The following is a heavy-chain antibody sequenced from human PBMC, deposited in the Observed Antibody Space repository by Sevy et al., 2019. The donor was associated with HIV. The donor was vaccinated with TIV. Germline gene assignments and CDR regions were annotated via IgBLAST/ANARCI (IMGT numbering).Heavy chain of an antibody. V-gene: IGHV4-59*08. J-gene: IGHJ4*02. D-gene: IGHD2-2*02. Sequence: SETLSLTCTVSGDSISTYYWSWIRQPPGKGLEWICYVSHSGNTNYNPSLKSRVSMSVDTSTNQFSLKVKSVTAADTAVYYCARLRWDLVVVPGATPGCDFDSWGQGTLVTVSS. CDR1: GDSISTYY. CDR3: ARLRWDLVVVPGATPGCDFDS. CDR2: VSHSGNT.